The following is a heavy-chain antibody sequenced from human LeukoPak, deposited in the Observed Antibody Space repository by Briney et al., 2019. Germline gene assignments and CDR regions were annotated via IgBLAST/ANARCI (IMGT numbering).Heavy chain of an antibody. J-gene: IGHJ6*03. Sequence: SETLSLTCTVSGGSISSYGYYWVWIRQPPGTGLEWIGSIYYSGSTYYNPSLKSRVTISVDTSKNQFSLKLSSVTAADTAVYYCASPTVRGTHYYYMDVWGKGTTVTVSS. CDR3: ASPTVRGTHYYYMDV. V-gene: IGHV4-39*01. D-gene: IGHD3-10*01. CDR1: GGSISSYGYY. CDR2: IYYSGST.